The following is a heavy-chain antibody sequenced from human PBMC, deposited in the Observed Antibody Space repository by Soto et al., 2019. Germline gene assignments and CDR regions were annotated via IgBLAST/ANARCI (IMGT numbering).Heavy chain of an antibody. CDR2: ITTYSTSI. D-gene: IGHD4-17*01. CDR3: ARGYGDYIPDAFNI. J-gene: IGHJ3*02. Sequence: EVQLVESGGGLVKPGGSLRLSCAASGFTFSSYSMNCVRQAPGEGLEWVSSITTYSTSIYYADSVKGRFTISRDNAKNSLFLQMNSLRAEDTAVYYCARGYGDYIPDAFNIWGQGTMVTVSS. V-gene: IGHV3-21*01. CDR1: GFTFSSYS.